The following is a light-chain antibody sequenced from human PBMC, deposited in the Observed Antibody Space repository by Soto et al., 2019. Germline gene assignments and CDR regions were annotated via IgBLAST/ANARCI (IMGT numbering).Light chain of an antibody. V-gene: IGKV1-9*01. CDR3: QKHNTYSWT. CDR2: AAS. CDR1: QGFSSW. Sequence: DIQLTQSPSSLSASVGDRVTITCGASQGFSSWLAWYQQKPGKAPKRLIYAASSLQIGVPSRFSGSGSGTEFTLTISSLQPEDFATYYCQKHNTYSWTFGQGTKVDIK. J-gene: IGKJ1*01.